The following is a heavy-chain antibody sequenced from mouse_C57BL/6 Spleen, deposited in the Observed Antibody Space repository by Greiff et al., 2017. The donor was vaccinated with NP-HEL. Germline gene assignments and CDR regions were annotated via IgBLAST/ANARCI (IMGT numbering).Heavy chain of an antibody. J-gene: IGHJ4*01. CDR3: ARWNDGYYYAMDY. V-gene: IGHV1-50*01. Sequence: QVQLQQSGAELVKPGASVKLSCKASGYTFTSYWMQWVKQRPGQGLEGIGEIDPADSDTNYNQKFKGKATLTVDTSYSTAYMQLSSLTSEDSAVYYCARWNDGYYYAMDYWGQGTSVTVSS. CDR1: GYTFTSYW. CDR2: IDPADSDT. D-gene: IGHD2-3*01.